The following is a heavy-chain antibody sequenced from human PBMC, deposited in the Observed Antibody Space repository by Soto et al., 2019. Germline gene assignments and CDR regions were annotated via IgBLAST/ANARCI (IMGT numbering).Heavy chain of an antibody. CDR1: GYCFTGYL. Sequence: LVKGSCKASGYCFTGYLVGWLRLDPGQGLEWMGWINPNSGGTNYAQKFQGWVTMTRDTSISTAYMELSRLRSDDTAVYYCARGSKQAVAYSFYWFDPWGQGTLVTVSS. J-gene: IGHJ5*02. D-gene: IGHD6-19*01. CDR2: INPNSGGT. CDR3: ARGSKQAVAYSFYWFDP. V-gene: IGHV1-2*04.